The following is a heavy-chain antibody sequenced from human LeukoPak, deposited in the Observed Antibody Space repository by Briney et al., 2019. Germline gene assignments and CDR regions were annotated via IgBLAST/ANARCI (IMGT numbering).Heavy chain of an antibody. CDR1: GGSFSGYY. Sequence: PSETLSLTCAVYGGSFSGYYWSWIRQPPGKGLEWIGEINHSGSTNYNPSLKSRVTISVDTSKNQFSLKLSSVTAADTAVYYCASATVNHDYWGQGTLVTVSS. J-gene: IGHJ4*02. V-gene: IGHV4-34*01. D-gene: IGHD4-17*01. CDR3: ASATVNHDY. CDR2: INHSGST.